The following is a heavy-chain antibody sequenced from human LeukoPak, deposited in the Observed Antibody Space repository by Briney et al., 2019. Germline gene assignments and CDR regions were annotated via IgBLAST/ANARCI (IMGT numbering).Heavy chain of an antibody. Sequence: ASVKVSCKASGGTFSSYAISWVRQAPGQGLEWMGGIIPIFGTANYAQKFKGRVTITADESTSKASMELSSLRSEDTAVYYCARYCSSTSCYQADYYYYGMDVWGQGTTVTVSS. CDR3: ARYCSSTSCYQADYYYYGMDV. V-gene: IGHV1-69*13. D-gene: IGHD2-2*01. CDR1: GGTFSSYA. CDR2: IIPIFGTA. J-gene: IGHJ6*02.